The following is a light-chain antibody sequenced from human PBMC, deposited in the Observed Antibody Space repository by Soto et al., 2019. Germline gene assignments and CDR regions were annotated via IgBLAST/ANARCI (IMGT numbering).Light chain of an antibody. V-gene: IGLV2-14*01. CDR1: SSDVGGYNY. J-gene: IGLJ1*01. CDR3: SSYTSSRSLL. Sequence: QSALTQPASVSGSPGQSITISCTGTSSDVGGYNYVSWYQQHPGKAPKVMIYEVSNRPAGVSNRFSGSKSGNTASLTISGLQAEDEAYYYCSSYTSSRSLLFGTGTKLTVL. CDR2: EVS.